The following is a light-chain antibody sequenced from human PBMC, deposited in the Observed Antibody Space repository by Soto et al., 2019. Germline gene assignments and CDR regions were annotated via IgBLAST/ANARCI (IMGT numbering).Light chain of an antibody. CDR3: SSYTSSSTHV. CDR2: DVN. CDR1: SSDIGAFTF. J-gene: IGLJ1*01. V-gene: IGLV2-14*03. Sequence: QSALTQPASVSGSPGQSITISCTGTSSDIGAFTFVSWYQQHPGKVPKLMIFDVNRGPSGVSDRFSGSKSGNTASLTISGLQAEDEGDYYCSSYTSSSTHVFGSGTKVTVL.